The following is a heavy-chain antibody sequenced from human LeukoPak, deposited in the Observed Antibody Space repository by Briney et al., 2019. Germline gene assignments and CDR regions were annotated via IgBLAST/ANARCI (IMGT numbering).Heavy chain of an antibody. J-gene: IGHJ6*03. V-gene: IGHV1-18*01. Sequence: ASVKVSCKASGYTFTSYGISWVRQAPGQGLEWMGWISAYNGNTNYAQKLQGRVTMTTDTSTSTAYMELRSLRSDDTAVYYCAREAYGYSGYEDYYYYMDVWGKGTTVTVSS. D-gene: IGHD5-12*01. CDR2: ISAYNGNT. CDR3: AREAYGYSGYEDYYYYMDV. CDR1: GYTFTSYG.